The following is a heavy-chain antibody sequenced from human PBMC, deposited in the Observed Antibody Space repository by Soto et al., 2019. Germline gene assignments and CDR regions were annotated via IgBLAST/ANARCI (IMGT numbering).Heavy chain of an antibody. J-gene: IGHJ5*01. D-gene: IGHD2-15*01. Sequence: SETLSLTCSVSGDSTSTVDYFWAWIRQPPGQALEYIGYIYKSTTTYYNPSFESRVAISLDTSKSQFSLTVTSVTAADTAVYFCARGRYCLTGRCFPNWFDSWGQGTLVTVSS. CDR2: IYKSTTT. CDR1: GDSTSTVDYF. V-gene: IGHV4-30-4*01. CDR3: ARGRYCLTGRCFPNWFDS.